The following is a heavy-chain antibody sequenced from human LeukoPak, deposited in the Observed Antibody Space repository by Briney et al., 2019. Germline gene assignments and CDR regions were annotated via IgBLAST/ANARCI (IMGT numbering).Heavy chain of an antibody. CDR3: AKPINSGYDFPPDY. Sequence: GGSLRLSCAASGFTFSSYGMSWVRQAPGKGLEWVSAISGSGGSTYYADSVKGRFTISRDNSKNTLCLQMNSLRAEDTAAYYCAKPINSGYDFPPDYWGQGTLVTVSS. CDR1: GFTFSSYG. CDR2: ISGSGGST. D-gene: IGHD5-12*01. J-gene: IGHJ4*02. V-gene: IGHV3-23*01.